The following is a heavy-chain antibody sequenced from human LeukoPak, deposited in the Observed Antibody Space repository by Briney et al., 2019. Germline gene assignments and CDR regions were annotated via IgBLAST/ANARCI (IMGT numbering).Heavy chain of an antibody. CDR3: ARDVDYHVTSECFDY. Sequence: GGSLRLSCAASGFTFSSYGMHWVRQAPGKGLEWVAVIWYDGSNKYYADSVKGRFTISRDNSKNTLYLQMNGLRAEDTAVYYCARDVDYHVTSECFDYWGQGTLVTVSS. D-gene: IGHD3-22*01. V-gene: IGHV3-33*01. CDR2: IWYDGSNK. J-gene: IGHJ4*02. CDR1: GFTFSSYG.